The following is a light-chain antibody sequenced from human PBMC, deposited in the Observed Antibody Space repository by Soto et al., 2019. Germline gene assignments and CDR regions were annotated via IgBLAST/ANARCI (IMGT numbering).Light chain of an antibody. CDR3: QSYDRSLSGVV. J-gene: IGLJ2*01. Sequence: QSVLTQPPSVSGALGQRVTISCTGSTSNIGAVYDVHWYQQRPGAAPKLLIYINNNRPSGVPDRFSGSKSGTSASLAITGLQAEDEADYYCQSYDRSLSGVVFGGGTKLTVL. CDR1: TSNIGAVYD. CDR2: INN. V-gene: IGLV1-40*01.